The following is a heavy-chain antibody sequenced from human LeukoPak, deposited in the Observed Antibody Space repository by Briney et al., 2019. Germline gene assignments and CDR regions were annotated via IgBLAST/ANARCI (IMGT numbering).Heavy chain of an antibody. J-gene: IGHJ6*03. CDR1: GYTFTGYY. D-gene: IGHD5-18*01. CDR3: ARPSMVTPQGYYHYYMDV. Sequence: ASVKVSCKASGYTFTGYYMHWVRQAPGQGLEWMGWINPNSGGTNYAQKFQGRVTMTRETSISTAYMELSRLRSDDTAVYYCARPSMVTPQGYYHYYMDVWGKGTTVTVSS. V-gene: IGHV1-2*02. CDR2: INPNSGGT.